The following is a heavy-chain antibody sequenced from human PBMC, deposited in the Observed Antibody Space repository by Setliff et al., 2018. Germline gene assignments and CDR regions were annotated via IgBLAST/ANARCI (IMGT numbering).Heavy chain of an antibody. V-gene: IGHV4-61*09. Sequence: SETLSLTCTVSGGSISNTYYYWSWIRQPAGKGLEWIGHIYTSWSTNYNPSLKSRVTISVDTSKNQFSLKLSSVTAADTAVYYCASNRAAMALDDPWGQGKLVTVSS. J-gene: IGHJ5*02. CDR2: IYTSWST. D-gene: IGHD5-18*01. CDR3: ASNRAAMALDDP. CDR1: GGSISNTYYY.